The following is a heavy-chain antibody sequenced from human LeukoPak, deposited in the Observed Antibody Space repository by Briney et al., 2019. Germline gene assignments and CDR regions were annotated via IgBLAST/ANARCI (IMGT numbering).Heavy chain of an antibody. CDR2: ISSSSSTI. CDR3: ARDRSLYSSSWSNWFDP. D-gene: IGHD6-13*01. V-gene: IGHV3-48*01. Sequence: GGSLRLSCAASGFTFSSYSMNWVRQAPGKGLEWVSYISSSSSTIYYADSVKGRFTISRDNAKNSLYLQMNSLRAEDTAVYYCARDRSLYSSSWSNWFDPXXQGTLVTVSS. CDR1: GFTFSSYS. J-gene: IGHJ5*02.